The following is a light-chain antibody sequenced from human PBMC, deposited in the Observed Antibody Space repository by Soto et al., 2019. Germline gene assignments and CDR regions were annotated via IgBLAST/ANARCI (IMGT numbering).Light chain of an antibody. CDR1: SSNIGSNY. J-gene: IGLJ2*01. Sequence: QSVLTQPPSASGTPGQRVTISCSGSSSNIGSNYVYWYQQVPGTAPRLLMYRASQRPSGVPDRFSGSKSGTSASLAISGLRSEDEADYYCAAWDDTLKGLVFGGGTQLT. CDR2: RAS. CDR3: AAWDDTLKGLV. V-gene: IGLV1-47*01.